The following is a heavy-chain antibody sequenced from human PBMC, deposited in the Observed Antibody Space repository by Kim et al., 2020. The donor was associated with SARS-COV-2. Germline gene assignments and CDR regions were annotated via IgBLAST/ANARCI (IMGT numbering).Heavy chain of an antibody. J-gene: IGHJ5*02. Sequence: SRVTISVDTSKNQFSLKLSSVTAADTAVYYCARAWPTYYYDSSLSNWFDPWGQGTLVTVSS. CDR3: ARAWPTYYYDSSLSNWFDP. V-gene: IGHV4-59*01. D-gene: IGHD3-22*01.